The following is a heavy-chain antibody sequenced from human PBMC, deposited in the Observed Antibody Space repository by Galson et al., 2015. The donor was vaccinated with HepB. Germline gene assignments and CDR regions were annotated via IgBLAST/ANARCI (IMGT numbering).Heavy chain of an antibody. CDR3: AKGHVLRFLEWLSAVDY. Sequence: SLRLSCAASGFTFSSYGMHWVRQAPGKGLEWVAVISYDGSNKYYADSVKGRFTVSRDNSKNTLYLQMNSLRAEDTAVYYCAKGHVLRFLEWLSAVDYWGQGTLVTVSS. V-gene: IGHV3-30*18. CDR1: GFTFSSYG. D-gene: IGHD3-3*01. J-gene: IGHJ4*02. CDR2: ISYDGSNK.